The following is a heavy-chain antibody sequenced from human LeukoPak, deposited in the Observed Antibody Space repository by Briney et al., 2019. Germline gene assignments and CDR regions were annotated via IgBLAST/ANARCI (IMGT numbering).Heavy chain of an antibody. J-gene: IGHJ3*02. CDR2: ISSSGSTI. CDR1: GFTFSDYY. CDR3: ARNYDFWSGYSEKGAFDI. V-gene: IGHV3-11*04. D-gene: IGHD3-3*01. Sequence: GGSLRLSCAASGFTFSDYYMSWIRQAPGKGLEWVSYISSSGSTIYYADSVKGRFTISRDNANNSLYLQMNSLRAEDTAVYYCARNYDFWSGYSEKGAFDIWGQGTMVTVSS.